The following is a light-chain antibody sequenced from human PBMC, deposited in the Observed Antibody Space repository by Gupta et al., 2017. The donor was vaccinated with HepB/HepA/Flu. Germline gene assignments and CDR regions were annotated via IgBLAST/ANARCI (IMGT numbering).Light chain of an antibody. J-gene: IGKJ1*01. CDR2: AAS. V-gene: IGKV1-39*01. CDR3: QQSYSTPWT. CDR1: QSISSY. Sequence: EIQMTQSPSSLSASVKERVTITCRASQSISSYLNWYQQKPGKAPKLLIYAASSLESGVPTRFSGSGSGTDFTLTISSLQSEDFASYYCQQSYSTPWTFGQGTKVEIK.